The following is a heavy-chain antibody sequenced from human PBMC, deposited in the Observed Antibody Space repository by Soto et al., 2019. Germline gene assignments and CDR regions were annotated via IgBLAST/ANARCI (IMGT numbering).Heavy chain of an antibody. CDR1: GGSISSGGYY. D-gene: IGHD6-6*01. Sequence: QVQLQESGPGLVKPSQTLSLTCTVSGGSISSGGYYWTWIRQHPGKGLEWIGYNYYSGITYYNPSLKSRVTISLDTSKNQFSLKLSSDTAADTAVYYCARGSSIAGLYYGMHVWGQGTTVTVSS. J-gene: IGHJ6*02. CDR2: NYYSGIT. CDR3: ARGSSIAGLYYGMHV. V-gene: IGHV4-31*03.